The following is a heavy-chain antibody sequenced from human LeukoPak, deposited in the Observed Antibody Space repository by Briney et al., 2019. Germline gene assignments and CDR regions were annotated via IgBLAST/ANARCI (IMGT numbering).Heavy chain of an antibody. V-gene: IGHV4-34*01. J-gene: IGHJ3*02. CDR1: TFIFSSYS. D-gene: IGHD3-10*01. Sequence: GSLRLSCAASTFIFSSYSMNWVRQAPGKGLEWIGEINHSGNTNYNPSLKSRVTISVDTSKNQFSLKLSSVTAADTAVYYCARFRYGSSSAFDIWGQGTMVTVSS. CDR3: ARFRYGSSSAFDI. CDR2: INHSGNT.